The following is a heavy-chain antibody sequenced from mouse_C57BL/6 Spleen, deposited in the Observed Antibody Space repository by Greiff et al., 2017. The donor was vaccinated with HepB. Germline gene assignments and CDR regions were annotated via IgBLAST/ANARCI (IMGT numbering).Heavy chain of an antibody. D-gene: IGHD3-2*02. J-gene: IGHJ3*01. Sequence: DVKLQESGPGLVKPSQSLSLTCSVTGYSITSGYYWNWIRQFPGNKLEWMGYISYDGSNNYNPSLKNRISITRDTSKNQFFLKLNSVTTEDTATYYGARVGSSGYWFAYWGQGTLVTVSA. CDR3: ARVGSSGYWFAY. V-gene: IGHV3-6*01. CDR1: GYSITSGYY. CDR2: ISYDGSN.